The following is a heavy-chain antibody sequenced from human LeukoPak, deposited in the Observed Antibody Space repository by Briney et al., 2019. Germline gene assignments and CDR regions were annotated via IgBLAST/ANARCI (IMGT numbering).Heavy chain of an antibody. J-gene: IGHJ4*02. D-gene: IGHD6-6*01. V-gene: IGHV3-9*01. Sequence: GRSLRLSCAASGFTFDDYAMHWVRQAPGKGLEWVSGISWNSGSIGYADSVKGRFTISRDNAKNSLYLQMNSLRAEDTALYYCAKDMRSSSSYYFDYWGQGTLVAVSS. CDR3: AKDMRSSSSYYFDY. CDR1: GFTFDDYA. CDR2: ISWNSGSI.